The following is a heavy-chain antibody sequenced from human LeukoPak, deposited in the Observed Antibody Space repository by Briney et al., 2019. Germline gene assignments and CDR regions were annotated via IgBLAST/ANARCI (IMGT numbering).Heavy chain of an antibody. V-gene: IGHV3-21*01. Sequence: GGSLRLSCAASGGTFSSYSMNWVRQAPGKGLEWVSSISSSSYIYYADSVKGRFTISRDNAKNSLYLQMNSLRAEDTAVYYCARVYWNYADAFDIWGQGTMVTVSS. CDR1: GGTFSSYS. CDR2: ISSSSYI. D-gene: IGHD1-7*01. J-gene: IGHJ3*02. CDR3: ARVYWNYADAFDI.